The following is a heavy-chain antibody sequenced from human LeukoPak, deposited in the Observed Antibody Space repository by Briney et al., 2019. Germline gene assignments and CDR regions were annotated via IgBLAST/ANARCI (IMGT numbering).Heavy chain of an antibody. CDR2: INSDGSST. D-gene: IGHD2-2*02. CDR1: GFTFSSYW. CDR3: ARDCSSSSCYSSGIDP. Sequence: PGGSLRLSCAASGFTFSSYWMHWVRQAPGKGLVWVSRINSDGSSTNYADSVKGRFTISRDNAKNTLYLQMNSLRAEDTAMYYCARDCSSSSCYSSGIDPWGQGTLLAVSS. J-gene: IGHJ5*02. V-gene: IGHV3-74*01.